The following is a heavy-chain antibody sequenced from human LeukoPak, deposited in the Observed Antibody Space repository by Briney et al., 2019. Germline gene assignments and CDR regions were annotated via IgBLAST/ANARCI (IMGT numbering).Heavy chain of an antibody. V-gene: IGHV3-74*01. Sequence: GGSLRLSCAASGFTFSSYWMHWVRQAPGKGLVWVSRINSDGSSTSYADSVKGRFTISRDNAKNSLYLQMNSLRAEDTAVYFCARGFDSRFFDKWGQGTLVTVSS. D-gene: IGHD3-22*01. J-gene: IGHJ4*02. CDR3: ARGFDSRFFDK. CDR1: GFTFSSYW. CDR2: INSDGSST.